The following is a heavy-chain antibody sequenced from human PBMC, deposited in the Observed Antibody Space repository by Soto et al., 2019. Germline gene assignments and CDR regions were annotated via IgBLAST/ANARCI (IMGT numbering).Heavy chain of an antibody. J-gene: IGHJ4*02. D-gene: IGHD5-12*01. Sequence: PGGSLRLSCAASGFTFSSYGMHWVRQAPGKGLEWVAVIWYDGSNKYYADSVKGRFTISRDNSKNTLYLQMNSLRAEDTAVYYCARARGHSGYDLDYWGQGTLVTVSS. CDR1: GFTFSSYG. CDR2: IWYDGSNK. V-gene: IGHV3-33*01. CDR3: ARARGHSGYDLDY.